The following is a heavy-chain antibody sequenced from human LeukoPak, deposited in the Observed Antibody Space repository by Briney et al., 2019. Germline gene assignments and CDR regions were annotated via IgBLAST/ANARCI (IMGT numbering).Heavy chain of an antibody. CDR3: ATGPRNYAYYFDY. V-gene: IGHV1-69*04. CDR1: GGTFSSYA. J-gene: IGHJ4*02. CDR2: IIPILGIA. Sequence: GASVKVSCKASGGTFSSYAISWVRQAPGQGLEWMGRIIPILGIANYAQKFQGRVTMTEDTSTDTAYMELSSLRSEDTAVYYCATGPRNYAYYFDYWGQGTLVTVSS. D-gene: IGHD1-7*01.